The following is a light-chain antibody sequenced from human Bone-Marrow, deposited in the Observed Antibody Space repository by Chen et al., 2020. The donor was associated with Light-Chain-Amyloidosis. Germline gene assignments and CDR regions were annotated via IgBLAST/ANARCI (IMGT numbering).Light chain of an antibody. CDR1: SGSIATNY. CDR3: QSYQGSSQGV. V-gene: IGLV6-57*03. CDR2: EDD. Sequence: NFMLTQPHSVSESPGKTVIISCTRSSGSIATNYVQWYQQRPGSAPTTVIYEDDQRHSGVPDRFSGSIDRSSNSAALTISGLKTEEEADYYCQSYQGSSQGVFGGGNKLTVL. J-gene: IGLJ3*02.